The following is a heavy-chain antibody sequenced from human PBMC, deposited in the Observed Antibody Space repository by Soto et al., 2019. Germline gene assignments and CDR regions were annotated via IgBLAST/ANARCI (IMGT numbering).Heavy chain of an antibody. J-gene: IGHJ4*02. CDR2: LYADCRK. Sequence: EVQLLESGGGLVQPGGSLRLSCAASGFSFGDYDMGWVRQPPGKGPEWVSSLYADCRKFYLYSVRGRFTISRDNSKTTLFLQMNGLKAEDTAVYFCAPAGRNFFGSWGQGTLVTVSS. CDR3: APAGRNFFGS. V-gene: IGHV3-23*01. CDR1: GFSFGDYD. D-gene: IGHD6-25*01.